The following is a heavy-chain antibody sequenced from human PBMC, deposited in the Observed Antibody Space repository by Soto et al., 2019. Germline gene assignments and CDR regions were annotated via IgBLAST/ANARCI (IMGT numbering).Heavy chain of an antibody. D-gene: IGHD6-13*01. Sequence: QVQLVQSGAEVKKPGASVRVSCKASGYTFTSYYIHWVRQAPGQRPEWMGMISPSSGGTDYAQKFQGRVTMTRDTSTSTVYMELSSLRSEDTAVYFCTRSIITTAGTDAFDLWGQGTLVTVSS. CDR1: GYTFTSYY. CDR2: ISPSSGGT. CDR3: TRSIITTAGTDAFDL. V-gene: IGHV1-46*03. J-gene: IGHJ3*01.